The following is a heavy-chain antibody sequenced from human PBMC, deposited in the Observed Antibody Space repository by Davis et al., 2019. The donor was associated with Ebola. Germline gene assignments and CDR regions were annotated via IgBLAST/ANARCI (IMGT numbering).Heavy chain of an antibody. CDR1: GFTFSSYT. V-gene: IGHV3-21*01. CDR3: AKDTTEYYDILTGYIDY. Sequence: PGGSLRLSCAASGFTFSSYTMHWVRQAPGKGLEWVSSISSSSSYIYYADSVKGRFTISRDNAKNTLYLQMNSLRAEDTAVYYCAKDTTEYYDILTGYIDYWGQGTLVTVSS. J-gene: IGHJ4*02. D-gene: IGHD3-9*01. CDR2: ISSSSSYI.